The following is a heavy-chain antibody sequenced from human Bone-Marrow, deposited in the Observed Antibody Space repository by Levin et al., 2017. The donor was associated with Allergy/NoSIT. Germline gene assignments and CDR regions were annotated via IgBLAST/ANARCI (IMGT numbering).Heavy chain of an antibody. CDR2: IRENGNEM. CDR1: GFTFNSYW. V-gene: IGHV3-7*01. J-gene: IGHJ3*01. CDR3: ARDVWFGELANNDAFDS. Sequence: QTGGSLRLSCAASGFTFNSYWMTWVRQAPGKGLEWVANIRENGNEMHYLDSVKGRFTISRDNAKNSLYLQMDNLSAEDTGVYYCARDVWFGELANNDAFDSWGQGTMVTVSS. D-gene: IGHD3-10*01.